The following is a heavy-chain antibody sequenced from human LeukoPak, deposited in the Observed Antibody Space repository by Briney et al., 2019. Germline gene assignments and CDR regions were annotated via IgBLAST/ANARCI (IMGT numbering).Heavy chain of an antibody. CDR2: VSSSGTTI. J-gene: IGHJ6*04. V-gene: IGHV3-48*03. CDR3: AELGITMIGGV. CDR1: GFTFNNYE. Sequence: GGSLRLSCAASGFTFNNYEMNWVRQAPGKGLEWISYVSSSGTTIYYADSVKGRFTISRDNAKNSLYLQMNSLRAEDTAVYYCAELGITMIGGVWGKGTTVTISS. D-gene: IGHD3-10*02.